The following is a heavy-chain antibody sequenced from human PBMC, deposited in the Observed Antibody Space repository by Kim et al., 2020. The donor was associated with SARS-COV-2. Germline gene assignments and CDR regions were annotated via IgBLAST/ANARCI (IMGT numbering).Heavy chain of an antibody. CDR3: AREEAAAESYFDL. Sequence: YAQKFQGRVTITADESTSTAYMELSRLRAEDTAVYYCAREEAAAESYFDLWGRGTLVTVSS. J-gene: IGHJ2*01. V-gene: IGHV1-69*01. D-gene: IGHD6-13*01.